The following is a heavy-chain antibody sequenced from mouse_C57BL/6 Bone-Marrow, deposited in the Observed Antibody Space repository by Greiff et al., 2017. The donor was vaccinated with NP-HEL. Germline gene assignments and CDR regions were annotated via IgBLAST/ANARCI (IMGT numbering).Heavy chain of an antibody. CDR2: IYPRSGNT. D-gene: IGHD1-1*01. CDR1: GYTFTSYG. V-gene: IGHV1-81*01. Sequence: VKLQESGAELARPGASVKLSCKASGYTFTSYGISWVKQRTGQGLEWIGEIYPRSGNTYYNEKFKGKATLTADKSSSTAYMELRSLTSEDSAVYFCVITTVPFDYWGQGTTLTVSS. J-gene: IGHJ2*01. CDR3: VITTVPFDY.